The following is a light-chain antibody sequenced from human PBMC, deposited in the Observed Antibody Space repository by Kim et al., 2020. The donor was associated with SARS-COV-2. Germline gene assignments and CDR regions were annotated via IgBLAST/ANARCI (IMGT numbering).Light chain of an antibody. CDR3: QQSYSYPYT. J-gene: IGKJ2*01. CDR2: SAS. CDR1: QTISTS. V-gene: IGKV1-8*01. Sequence: AIRMTQSPSSLSASTGDRVTITCRASQTISTSLAWYQQKPGKAPNLLIYSASTLQSGVPSRFSGSGSGTDFTLTISCLQSEDFATYYCQQSYSYPYTFGQGTKLEI.